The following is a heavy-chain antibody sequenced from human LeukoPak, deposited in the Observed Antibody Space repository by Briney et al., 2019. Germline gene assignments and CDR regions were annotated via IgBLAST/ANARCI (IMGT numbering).Heavy chain of an antibody. J-gene: IGHJ4*02. CDR2: IYYTGST. Sequence: PSETLSLTCTVSGGSISSGGYFWTWIRQHPGKGLEWIGHIYYTGSTYYNPSLKSRATISADTSKNQFSLKLTSMTAADTAVYHCARGGEGYNYVYWGQGTLVTVSS. CDR1: GGSISSGGYF. V-gene: IGHV4-30-4*08. CDR3: ARGGEGYNYVY. D-gene: IGHD5-24*01.